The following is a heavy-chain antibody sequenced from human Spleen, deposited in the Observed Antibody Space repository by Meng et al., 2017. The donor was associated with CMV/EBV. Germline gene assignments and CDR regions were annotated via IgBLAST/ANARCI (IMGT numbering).Heavy chain of an antibody. CDR1: GLTFSSYR. J-gene: IGHJ4*02. CDR2: ISSSSRYI. Sequence: GESLKISCAASGLTFSSYRMNWVRQAPGKGLEWVSSISSSSRYIYYADSVKGRFTISRDNAKNSLYLQMNSLRAEDTAVYYCARDPRVKSYVVVPAASDFWGQGTMVTVSS. V-gene: IGHV3-21*01. D-gene: IGHD2-2*01. CDR3: ARDPRVKSYVVVPAASDF.